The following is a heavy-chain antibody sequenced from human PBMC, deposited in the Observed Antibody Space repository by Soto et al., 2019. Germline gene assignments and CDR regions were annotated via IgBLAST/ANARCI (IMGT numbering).Heavy chain of an antibody. CDR3: ARSPVIYYYYMDV. V-gene: IGHV3-13*01. Sequence: PGGSLRLSYAASGFPFSSYDMHWVRQATGKGLEWASAIGTAGDTYYPGSVKGRFTISRENAKNSLYLQMNSLRAGDTAVYYCARSPVIYYYYMDVWGKGTTVTVSS. CDR2: IGTAGDT. J-gene: IGHJ6*03. CDR1: GFPFSSYD. D-gene: IGHD3-10*01.